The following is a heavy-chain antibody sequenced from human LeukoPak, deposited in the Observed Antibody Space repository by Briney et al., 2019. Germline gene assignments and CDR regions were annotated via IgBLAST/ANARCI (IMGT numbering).Heavy chain of an antibody. V-gene: IGHV3-21*01. Sequence: GGSLRLSCAASGFTFSSYSMNWVRQAPGKGLEWVSSISSSSSYIYYADSVKGRFTISRDNAKNSLYLQMNSLRVEDTAVYYCARVVGATRRGDYWGQGTLVTVSS. CDR3: ARVVGATRRGDY. D-gene: IGHD1-26*01. J-gene: IGHJ4*02. CDR2: ISSSSSYI. CDR1: GFTFSSYS.